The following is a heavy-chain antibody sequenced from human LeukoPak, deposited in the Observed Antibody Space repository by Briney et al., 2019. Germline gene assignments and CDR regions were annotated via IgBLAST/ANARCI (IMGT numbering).Heavy chain of an antibody. V-gene: IGHV1-18*01. Sequence: GASVKVSCKVSGYTLTELSMHWVRQAPGQGLEWMGWISAYNGNTNYAQKLQGRVTMTTDTSTSTAYMELRSLRSDDTAVYYCARALFEYSSSALPPYYYYYMDVWGKGTTVTVSS. D-gene: IGHD6-6*01. CDR2: ISAYNGNT. J-gene: IGHJ6*03. CDR1: GYTLTELS. CDR3: ARALFEYSSSALPPYYYYYMDV.